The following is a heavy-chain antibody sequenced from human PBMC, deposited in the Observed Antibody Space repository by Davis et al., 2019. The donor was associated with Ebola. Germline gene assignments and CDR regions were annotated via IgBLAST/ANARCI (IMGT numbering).Heavy chain of an antibody. V-gene: IGHV1-69*04. J-gene: IGHJ5*02. D-gene: IGHD1-26*01. CDR3: AREGDLVGAKFDP. CDR2: IIPILGIA. CDR1: GGTFSSYA. Sequence: SVKVSCKASGGTFSSYAISWVRQAPGQGLEWMGRIIPILGIANYAQKFQGRVTITADKSTSTAYMELRSLRSDDTAVYYCAREGDLVGAKFDPWGQGTLVTVSS.